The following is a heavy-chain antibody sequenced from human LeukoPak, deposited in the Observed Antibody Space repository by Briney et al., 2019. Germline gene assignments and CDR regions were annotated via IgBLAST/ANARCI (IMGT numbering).Heavy chain of an antibody. V-gene: IGHV4-38-2*02. Sequence: SETLSLTCIVSGYSISSGYYWGWIRQPPGKGLEGIGSINHSGSTDYNPSLKSRVTISVDTSKNQFSLKLSSVTAADTAVYYCARVSNYGDYDDYWGQGTLVTVSS. D-gene: IGHD4-17*01. CDR1: GYSISSGYY. J-gene: IGHJ4*02. CDR3: ARVSNYGDYDDY. CDR2: INHSGST.